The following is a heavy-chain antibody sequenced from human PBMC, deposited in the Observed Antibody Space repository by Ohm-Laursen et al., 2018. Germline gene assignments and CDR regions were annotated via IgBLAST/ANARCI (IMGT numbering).Heavy chain of an antibody. CDR3: ARQRSGSTGMDV. Sequence: GTLSLTCAVYGGSFSGYYWSWIRQPPGKGLEWIGRMYATGSSNYNPSLNSRVTMSVDTSRNQFSLKLTSVTAADTAVYYCARQRSGSTGMDVWGQGTTVIVSS. J-gene: IGHJ6*02. CDR1: GGSFSGYY. CDR2: MYATGSS. D-gene: IGHD3-10*01. V-gene: IGHV4-59*10.